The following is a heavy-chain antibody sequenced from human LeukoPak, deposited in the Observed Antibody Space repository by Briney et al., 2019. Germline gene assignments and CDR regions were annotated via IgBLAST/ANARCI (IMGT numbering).Heavy chain of an antibody. CDR1: GFTVKDNF. Sequence: GGSLRLSCAASGFTVKDNFMSWVRQAPGKGLEWLANIKQDGSETYYLDSVKGRFTVSRDNAKNSLYLEMNTLRAEDTAIYYCARDPRYSYDDSGTFDSWGQGTLVIVSS. CDR3: ARDPRYSYDDSGTFDS. D-gene: IGHD3-22*01. J-gene: IGHJ4*02. V-gene: IGHV3-7*01. CDR2: IKQDGSET.